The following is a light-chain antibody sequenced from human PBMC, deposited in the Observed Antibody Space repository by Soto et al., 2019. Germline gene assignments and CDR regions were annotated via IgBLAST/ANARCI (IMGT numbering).Light chain of an antibody. CDR2: GAS. CDR1: QSVPSKY. J-gene: IGKJ1*01. CDR3: QQYGTSPRT. V-gene: IGKV3-20*01. Sequence: EIVLTQLPGTLSLSPGERATLSCRASQSVPSKYLAWYQQNPGQAPRLLIYGASNRATGIPDKFSGSGSGTDFTLTISRLEPEDFAVYYCQQYGTSPRTFGQGTKVDIK.